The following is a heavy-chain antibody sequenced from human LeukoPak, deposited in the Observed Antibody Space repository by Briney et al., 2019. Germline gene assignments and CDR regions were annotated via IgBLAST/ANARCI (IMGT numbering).Heavy chain of an antibody. V-gene: IGHV1-69*04. J-gene: IGHJ6*02. CDR1: GGTFSSYA. Sequence: GASVKVSCKASGGTFSSYAISWVRQAPGQGLEWMGRIIPILGIANYAQKFQERVTITRDMSTSTAYMELSSLRSEDTAVYYCAAVHPRQTYYYYYGMDVWGQGTTVTVSS. CDR2: IIPILGIA. CDR3: AAVHPRQTYYYYYGMDV. D-gene: IGHD6-19*01.